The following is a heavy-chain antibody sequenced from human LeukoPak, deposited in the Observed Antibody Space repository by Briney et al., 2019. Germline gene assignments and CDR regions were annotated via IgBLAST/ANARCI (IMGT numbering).Heavy chain of an antibody. CDR3: ASSLYYDSSGYMRGSYYFDY. CDR2: MSSTSTFI. CDR1: GFTFSSYS. V-gene: IGHV3-21*01. Sequence: PGGSLRLSCAASGFTFSSYSMNWVRQAPGQGLEWVSSMSSTSTFIYYADSVKGRFTISRDNAKDSLYLQMNSLTAEDTAVYYCASSLYYDSSGYMRGSYYFDYWGQGTLVTVSS. D-gene: IGHD3-22*01. J-gene: IGHJ4*02.